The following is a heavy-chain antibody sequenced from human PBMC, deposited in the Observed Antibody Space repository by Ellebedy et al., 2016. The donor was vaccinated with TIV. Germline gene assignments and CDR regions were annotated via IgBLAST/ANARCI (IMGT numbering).Heavy chain of an antibody. V-gene: IGHV3-7*01. CDR1: GFNFSSYW. CDR3: ARRASYGDYAVQVNPWFDP. CDR2: IRQEGDEI. D-gene: IGHD4-17*01. J-gene: IGHJ5*02. Sequence: GESLKISCAASGFNFSSYWMTWVRQAPGKGLEWVAKIRQEGDEIYYVESVKGRFTISRDNAKNSLFLQMNSLRVEDTAVYYCARRASYGDYAVQVNPWFDPWGQGTLGTVSS.